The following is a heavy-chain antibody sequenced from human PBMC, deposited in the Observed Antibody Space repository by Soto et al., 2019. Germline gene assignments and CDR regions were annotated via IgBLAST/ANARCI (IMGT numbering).Heavy chain of an antibody. V-gene: IGHV4-31*03. CDR3: ARGRYYDIFGMDV. Sequence: QVQLQESGPGLVKPSQTLSLTCTVSGGSISSGGYYWSWIRQHPGKGLEWIGYIYYSGSTYYNPSLKSRVTISVDTSKSHFSLKLSSVTAADTAVYYCARGRYYDIFGMDVWGQGTTVTVSS. D-gene: IGHD3-9*01. CDR1: GGSISSGGYY. J-gene: IGHJ6*02. CDR2: IYYSGST.